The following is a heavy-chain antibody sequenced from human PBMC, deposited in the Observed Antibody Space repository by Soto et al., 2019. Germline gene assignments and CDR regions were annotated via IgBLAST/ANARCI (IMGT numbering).Heavy chain of an antibody. CDR3: SRIPFWSGYYANHTPYHDYYGMDV. J-gene: IGHJ6*02. D-gene: IGHD3-3*01. Sequence: YGPTLVNPTQTLTLTCTFSGFSLSTSGMCVSWIRQPPGKALEWLALIDWDDDKCYSTSLKTRLTISKDTSKNQVVLTMTNMDPVDTATYYCSRIPFWSGYYANHTPYHDYYGMDVWGQGTTVTVSS. CDR1: GFSLSTSGMC. CDR2: IDWDDDK. V-gene: IGHV2-70*01.